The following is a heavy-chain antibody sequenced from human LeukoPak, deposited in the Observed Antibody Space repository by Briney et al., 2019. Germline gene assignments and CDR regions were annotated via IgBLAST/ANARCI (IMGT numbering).Heavy chain of an antibody. CDR2: IYHSGST. Sequence: SETLSLTCTVYGVPFSAYYWSWNRQSPGKGLEWIGEIYHSGSTTHNPSLKGRVTISIDMSKNQFSLKLNSVTAADTAVYYCARRVVEKFRPVYFDYWGQGALVTVSS. CDR1: GVPFSAYY. V-gene: IGHV4-34*01. CDR3: ARRVVEKFRPVYFDY. J-gene: IGHJ4*02. D-gene: IGHD2-15*01.